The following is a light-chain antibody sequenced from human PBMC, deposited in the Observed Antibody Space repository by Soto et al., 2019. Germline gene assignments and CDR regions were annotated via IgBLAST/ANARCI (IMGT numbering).Light chain of an antibody. CDR3: QQYGKSPPWT. CDR2: GAS. CDR1: QSVSSSY. Sequence: EIVCTQSPGTLSLYPGERATLSCRASQSVSSSYLTWYQQKPGQPPRLLIYGASSRATGIPDRFSGSGSGTDFTLTISRLEPEDFAVYYCQQYGKSPPWTLGQGTKVDIK. V-gene: IGKV3-20*01. J-gene: IGKJ1*01.